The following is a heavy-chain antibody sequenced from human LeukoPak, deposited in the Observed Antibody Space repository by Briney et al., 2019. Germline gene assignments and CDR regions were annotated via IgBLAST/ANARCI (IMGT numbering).Heavy chain of an antibody. CDR3: ARDRAQSSGSYYLLDAFDI. CDR2: ISSSSYI. D-gene: IGHD1-26*01. CDR1: GFTFSSYS. Sequence: PGGSLRLSCAASGFTFSSYSMNWVRQAPGKGLEWVSSISSSSYIYYADSVKGRFTISRDNAKNSLYLQMNSLRAEDTAVYYCARDRAQSSGSYYLLDAFDIWGQGTMVTVSS. V-gene: IGHV3-21*01. J-gene: IGHJ3*02.